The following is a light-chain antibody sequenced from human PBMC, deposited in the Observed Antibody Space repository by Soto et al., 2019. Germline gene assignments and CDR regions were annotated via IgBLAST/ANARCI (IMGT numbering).Light chain of an antibody. CDR1: QSITSY. J-gene: IGKJ4*01. Sequence: DIQMTQSPSSLSASVGDRVTITCRASQSITSYLNWYQQKPGKAPKLLIYAASSLQSGVPSRFSGRGYGTDVTLTISSLQPEDFATYYCQQSYSTLGLTFGGGTKVEIK. CDR3: QQSYSTLGLT. V-gene: IGKV1-39*01. CDR2: AAS.